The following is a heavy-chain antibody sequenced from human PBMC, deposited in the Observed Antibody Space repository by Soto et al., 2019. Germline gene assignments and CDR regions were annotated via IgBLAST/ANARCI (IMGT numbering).Heavy chain of an antibody. CDR2: IIPIFGTA. J-gene: IGHJ4*02. D-gene: IGHD3-10*01. CDR1: GGTFSSYA. V-gene: IGHV1-69*01. CDR3: ARLITDPYGPRPPY. Sequence: VKVSCKASGGTFSSYAISWVRQAPGQGLEWMGGIIPIFGTANYAQKFQGRVTITADESTSTAYMELSSLRSEDTAVYYCARLITDPYGPRPPYWGQGTLVTVSS.